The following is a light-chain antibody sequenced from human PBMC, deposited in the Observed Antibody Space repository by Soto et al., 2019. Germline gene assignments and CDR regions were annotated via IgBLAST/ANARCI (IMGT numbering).Light chain of an antibody. CDR1: QDIDMF. Sequence: DIQMTQSPSSLSASVGDRVTITCQASQDIDMFLNWFQQKPGKAPKLLIYDASNLETGVPSRFSGSGSGTDFTFTIISLQTEDIATYYCQQYLNLPLTFGQGTRLEI. V-gene: IGKV1-33*01. CDR3: QQYLNLPLT. J-gene: IGKJ5*01. CDR2: DAS.